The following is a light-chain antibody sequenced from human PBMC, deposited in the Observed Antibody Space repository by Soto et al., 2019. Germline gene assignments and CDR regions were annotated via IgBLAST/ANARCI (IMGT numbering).Light chain of an antibody. Sequence: QSVLTQPPSVSGAPGQRVTISCTGSSSNLGAGYDVHWYQQLPGTAPKLLIYRNNQRPSGVPDRFSGSKSGTSASLAISGLRSEDEADYYCAAWDDSLSGYVFGTGTKVTVL. CDR1: SSNLGAGYD. V-gene: IGLV1-47*01. CDR2: RNN. J-gene: IGLJ1*01. CDR3: AAWDDSLSGYV.